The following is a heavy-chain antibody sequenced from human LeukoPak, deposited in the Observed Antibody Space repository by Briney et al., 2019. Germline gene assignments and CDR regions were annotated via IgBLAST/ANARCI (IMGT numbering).Heavy chain of an antibody. CDR3: AGQRLLWFGELFIDYYYYGMDV. CDR1: GGSFSGYY. J-gene: IGHJ6*02. D-gene: IGHD3-10*01. V-gene: IGHV4-59*08. CDR2: IYYSGST. Sequence: SETLSLTCAVYGGSFSGYYWSWIRQPPGKGLEWIGYIYYSGSTNYNPSLKSRVTISVDTSKNQFSLKLSSVTAADTAVYYCAGQRLLWFGELFIDYYYYGMDVWGQGTTVTVSS.